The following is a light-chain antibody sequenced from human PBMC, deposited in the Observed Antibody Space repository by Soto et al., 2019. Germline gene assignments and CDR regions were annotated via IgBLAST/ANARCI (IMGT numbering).Light chain of an antibody. J-gene: IGLJ3*02. CDR2: DIA. V-gene: IGLV2-11*01. CDR1: SSNVGGYDH. Sequence: QSVLTQPRSVSGSPGQSVTISCTGTSSNVGGYDHVSWYQQHPGMAPQLIIYDIAKRPSGVPDRFSGSKSGNTASLTISVLQAEDEADYYCCSYAGSYSWVFGEGTKLTVL. CDR3: CSYAGSYSWV.